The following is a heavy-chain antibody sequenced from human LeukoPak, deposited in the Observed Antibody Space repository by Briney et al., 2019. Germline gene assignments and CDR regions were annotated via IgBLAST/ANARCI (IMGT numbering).Heavy chain of an antibody. Sequence: SETLSLTCTVSGVSISSYYWSWIRQPPGKGLEWIGEINHSGSTNYNPSLKSRVTISVDTSKNQFSLKLSSVTAADTAVYYCARARVVVAATYLDYYGMDVWGQGTTVTVSS. V-gene: IGHV4-34*01. CDR3: ARARVVVAATYLDYYGMDV. CDR2: INHSGST. D-gene: IGHD2-15*01. J-gene: IGHJ6*02. CDR1: GVSISSYY.